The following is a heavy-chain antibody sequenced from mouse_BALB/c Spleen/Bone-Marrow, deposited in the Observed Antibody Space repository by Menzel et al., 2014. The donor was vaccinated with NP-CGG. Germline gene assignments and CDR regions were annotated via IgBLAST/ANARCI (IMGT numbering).Heavy chain of an antibody. CDR2: ISTGSSTI. CDR1: GFTFSSFG. V-gene: IGHV5-17*02. Sequence: EVKLVESGGGLVQPGGSRKLSCAASGFTFSSFGMHWVRQAPEKGLEWVAYISTGSSTIYYADTVKGRFTISRDNPKNTLFLQMTSLRSEDTAMYYCARSDGAVDYWGQGTSVTVSS. CDR3: ARSDGAVDY. J-gene: IGHJ4*01. D-gene: IGHD2-3*01.